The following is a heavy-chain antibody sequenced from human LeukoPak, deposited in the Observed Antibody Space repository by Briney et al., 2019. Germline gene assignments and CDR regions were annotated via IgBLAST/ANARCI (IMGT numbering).Heavy chain of an antibody. D-gene: IGHD4-11*01. CDR1: GYSITSGYY. CDR2: IYQSGST. Sequence: PSEALSLTCGVSGYSITSGYYWAWIRQPPGKGLEWIGNIYQSGSTYYNPSFKSRVTISVDTSKNQFSLKLSSVTAADTAVYYCARRYSNYFFDYWGQRTLVTVSS. V-gene: IGHV4-38-2*01. J-gene: IGHJ4*02. CDR3: ARRYSNYFFDY.